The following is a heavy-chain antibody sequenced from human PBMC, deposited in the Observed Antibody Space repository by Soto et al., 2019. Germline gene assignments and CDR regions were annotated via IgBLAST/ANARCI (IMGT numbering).Heavy chain of an antibody. J-gene: IGHJ5*02. CDR2: ISSSSSTI. V-gene: IGHV3-48*02. Sequence: GGSLRLSCAASGFTFSSYSMNWVRQAPGKGLEWVSYISSSSSTIYYADSVKGRFTISRDNAKNSLYLQMNSLRDEDTAVYYYARVWNPLNWFDPSDKATLVTVSS. CDR1: GFTFSSYS. CDR3: ARVWNPLNWFDP. D-gene: IGHD1-1*01.